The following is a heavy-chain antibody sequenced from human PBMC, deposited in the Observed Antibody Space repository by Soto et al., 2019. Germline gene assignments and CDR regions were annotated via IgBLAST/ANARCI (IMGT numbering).Heavy chain of an antibody. V-gene: IGHV3-23*01. D-gene: IGHD3-22*01. Sequence: PGGSLRLSCSASGFTFSNYPMSRVRQSPGKGLEWVSGVSSTGTSPYYAGSVQGRFTISRDNSKNMFYLQMKSLRAEDTAIYYCAKARPSGGYYYVEAFDVWGQGTMVPVSS. CDR1: GFTFSNYP. CDR3: AKARPSGGYYYVEAFDV. CDR2: VSSTGTSP. J-gene: IGHJ3*01.